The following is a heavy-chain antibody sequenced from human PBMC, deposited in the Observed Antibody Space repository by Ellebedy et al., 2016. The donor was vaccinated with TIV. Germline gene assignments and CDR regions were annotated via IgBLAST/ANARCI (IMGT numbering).Heavy chain of an antibody. V-gene: IGHV3-21*01. CDR1: GFTFSKHW. Sequence: PGGSLRLSCAASGFTFSKHWMSWVRQAPGKGLEWVSSISSSSSYIYYADSVKGRFTISRDNAENSLSLQMNSLRAEDTAVYYCARDSGGLWFGESSPWGQGTLVTVSS. CDR3: ARDSGGLWFGESSP. D-gene: IGHD3-10*01. J-gene: IGHJ5*02. CDR2: ISSSSSYI.